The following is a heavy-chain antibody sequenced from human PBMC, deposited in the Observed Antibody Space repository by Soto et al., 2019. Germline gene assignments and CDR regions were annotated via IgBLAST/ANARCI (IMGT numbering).Heavy chain of an antibody. Sequence: SETLSLTCAVSCGSISSSNWWSWVRQPPGKGLEWIGEIYHSGSTNYNPSLKSRVTISVDKSKNQFSLKLSSVTAADTAVYYCARGRSTTTVTLLGLDPWGQGTLVTVSS. D-gene: IGHD4-17*01. CDR1: CGSISSSNW. J-gene: IGHJ5*02. V-gene: IGHV4-4*02. CDR3: ARGRSTTTVTLLGLDP. CDR2: IYHSGST.